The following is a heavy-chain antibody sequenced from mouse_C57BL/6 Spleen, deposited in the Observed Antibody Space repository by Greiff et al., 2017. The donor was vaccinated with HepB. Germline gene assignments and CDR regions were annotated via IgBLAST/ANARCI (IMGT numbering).Heavy chain of an antibody. D-gene: IGHD1-1*01. CDR3: TRRGVYYGTLDY. Sequence: QVQLQQSGAELVRPGASVTLSCKASGYTFTDYEMHWVKQTPVHGLEWIGAIDPETGGTAYNQKFKGKAILTADKSSSTAYMELRSLTSEDYAVYYCTRRGVYYGTLDYWGQGTTLTVSS. J-gene: IGHJ2*01. CDR1: GYTFTDYE. CDR2: IDPETGGT. V-gene: IGHV1-15*01.